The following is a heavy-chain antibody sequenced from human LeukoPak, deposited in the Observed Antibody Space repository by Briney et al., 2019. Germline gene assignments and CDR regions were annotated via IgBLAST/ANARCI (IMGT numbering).Heavy chain of an antibody. Sequence: GGSLRLSCAASGSTFDDYAMHWVRQAPGKGLEWVSGISWNSGSIGYADSVKGRFTISRDNAKNSLYLQMNSLRAEDMALYYCAKAQGGSGWYGPNWYFDLWGRGTLVTVSS. CDR3: AKAQGGSGWYGPNWYFDL. CDR2: ISWNSGSI. D-gene: IGHD6-19*01. V-gene: IGHV3-9*03. J-gene: IGHJ2*01. CDR1: GSTFDDYA.